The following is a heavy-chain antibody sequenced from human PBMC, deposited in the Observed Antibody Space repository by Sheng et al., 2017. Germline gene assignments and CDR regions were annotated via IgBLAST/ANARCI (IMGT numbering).Heavy chain of an antibody. CDR2: INHSGST. D-gene: IGHD3-10*01. CDR3: ARLNSRGERRPRGAFDI. Sequence: QVQLQQWGAGLLKPSETLSLTCAVYGGSFSGYYWSWIRQPPGKGLEWIGEINHSGSTNYNPSLKSRVTISVDTSKNQFSLKLSSVTAADTAVYYCARLNSRGERRPRGAFDIWGQGTMVTVSS. J-gene: IGHJ3*02. CDR1: GGSFSGYY. V-gene: IGHV4-34*01.